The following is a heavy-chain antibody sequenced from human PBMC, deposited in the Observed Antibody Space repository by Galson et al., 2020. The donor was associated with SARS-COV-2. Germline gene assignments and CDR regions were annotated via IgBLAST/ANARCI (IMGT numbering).Heavy chain of an antibody. D-gene: IGHD3-10*01. CDR2: INPSGGST. V-gene: IGHV1-46*01. CDR3: ARGRYYGSGSSPFGGFDP. Sequence: ASVKVSCKASGYTFTSYYMHWVRQAPGQGLEWMGIINPSGGSTSYAQKFQGRVTMTRDTSMSTVYMELSSLRSEDTAVYYCARGRYYGSGSSPFGGFDPWGQGTLVTVSS. CDR1: GYTFTSYY. J-gene: IGHJ5*02.